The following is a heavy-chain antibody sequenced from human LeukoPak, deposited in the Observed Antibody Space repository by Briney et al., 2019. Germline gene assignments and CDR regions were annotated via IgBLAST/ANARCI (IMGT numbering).Heavy chain of an antibody. V-gene: IGHV3-9*01. D-gene: IGHD6-13*01. CDR1: GFNFHDYA. CDR3: AKDNDSNSWYYFDY. J-gene: IGHJ4*02. CDR2: ISWNSGRL. Sequence: GGSLRLSCAASGFNFHDYAMHWVRQTPGKGLERVSSISWNSGRLGYADSVKGRFTISRDNAKNSLYLEMNSLRAEDTALYFCAKDNDSNSWYYFDYWGQGTLVTVSS.